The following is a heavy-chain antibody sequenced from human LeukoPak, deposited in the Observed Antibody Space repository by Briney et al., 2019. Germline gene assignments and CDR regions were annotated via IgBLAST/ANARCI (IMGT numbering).Heavy chain of an antibody. CDR1: GFTFSSYS. D-gene: IGHD6-19*01. Sequence: GGSLRLYCAASGFTFSSYSMSWVRQAPGKGLEWVSSISSQSTYIYSADSLKGRFAISRDNAKNSLYLQMNSLRAEDTAVYYCARDPHLSGWSDYWGQGTLVTVSS. J-gene: IGHJ4*02. V-gene: IGHV3-21*01. CDR2: ISSQSTYI. CDR3: ARDPHLSGWSDY.